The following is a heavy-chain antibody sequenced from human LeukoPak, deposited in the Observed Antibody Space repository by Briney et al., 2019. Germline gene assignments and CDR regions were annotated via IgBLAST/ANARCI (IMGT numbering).Heavy chain of an antibody. J-gene: IGHJ6*03. CDR1: GGSFSGHY. D-gene: IGHD5-18*01. CDR3: ARGRYSSPYYYYYYMDV. V-gene: IGHV4-34*01. CDR2: INHSGST. Sequence: PSETLSLTCAVYGGSFSGHYWSWIRQPPGKGLEWIGEINHSGSTNYNPSLKSRVTISVDTSKNQFSLKLSSVTAADTAVYYCARGRYSSPYYYYYYMDVWGKGTTVTVSS.